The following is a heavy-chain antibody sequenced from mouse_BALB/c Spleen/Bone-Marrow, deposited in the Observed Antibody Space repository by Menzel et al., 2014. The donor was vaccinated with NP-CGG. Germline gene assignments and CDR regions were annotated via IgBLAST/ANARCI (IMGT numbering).Heavy chain of an antibody. J-gene: IGHJ3*01. Sequence: VQLQQSGPELVRPGVSVKISCKGSGYTFTDYAMHWVKQSHAKSLEWIGVISTYSGNTNYNQKFKGKATMTVDKSSSTAYMELARLTSEDSAIYYYARSGYGYDWFAYWGQGTLVTVSA. D-gene: IGHD2-2*01. CDR3: ARSGYGYDWFAY. V-gene: IGHV1-67*01. CDR1: GYTFTDYA. CDR2: ISTYSGNT.